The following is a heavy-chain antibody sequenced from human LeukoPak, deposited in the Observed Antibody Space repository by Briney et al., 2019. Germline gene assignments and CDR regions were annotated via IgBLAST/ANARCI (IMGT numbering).Heavy chain of an antibody. J-gene: IGHJ4*02. CDR1: GGSVSGSYY. Sequence: SETLSLTCTVSGGSVSGSYYWNWIRQPPGKGLEWIGYIYYTGSTDYNPSLKSRVAISVDTSKNQFSLKLSSVTAADTAVYYCARGSKAAPGTFDYWGQGTLVTVSS. D-gene: IGHD6-13*01. V-gene: IGHV4-61*01. CDR3: ARGSKAAPGTFDY. CDR2: IYYTGST.